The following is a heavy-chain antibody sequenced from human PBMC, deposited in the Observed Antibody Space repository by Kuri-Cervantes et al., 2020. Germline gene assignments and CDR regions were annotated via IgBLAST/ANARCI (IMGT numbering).Heavy chain of an antibody. V-gene: IGHV3-11*06. J-gene: IGHJ4*02. CDR1: GFTFSDYY. D-gene: IGHD6-19*01. CDR2: ISSSSSYI. CDR3: TSGWSNPFDY. Sequence: GESPKISCAASGFTFSDYYMSWIRQAPGKGLEWVSSISSSSSYIYYADSVKGRFTISRDNAKNSLYLQMNSLRDEDTAVYYCTSGWSNPFDYWGQGTLVTVSS.